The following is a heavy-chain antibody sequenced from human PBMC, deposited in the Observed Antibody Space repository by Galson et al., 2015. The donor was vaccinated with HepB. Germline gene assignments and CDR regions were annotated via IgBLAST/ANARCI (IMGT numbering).Heavy chain of an antibody. CDR1: GGSISSYY. J-gene: IGHJ4*02. CDR2: IYYSGST. V-gene: IGHV4-59*01. D-gene: IGHD3-16*02. Sequence: LSLTCTVSGGSISSYYWSWIRQPPGKGLEWIGYIYYSGSTNYNPSLKSRVTISVDTSKNQFSLKLSSVTAADTAVYYCARGVTYYDYVWGSYRMGYFDYRGQGTLVTVSS. CDR3: ARGVTYYDYVWGSYRMGYFDY.